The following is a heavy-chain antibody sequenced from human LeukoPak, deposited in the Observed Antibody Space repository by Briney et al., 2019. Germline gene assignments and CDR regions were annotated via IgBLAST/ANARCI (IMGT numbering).Heavy chain of an antibody. CDR3: ARASGYSYGCFDY. V-gene: IGHV3-11*01. CDR2: ISSSGSTI. J-gene: IGHJ4*02. D-gene: IGHD5-18*01. CDR1: GFTFSDYY. Sequence: PGGSLRLSCAASGFTFSDYYMSWIRQAPGKGLKWVSYISSSGSTIYYADSVKGRFTISRDNAKDSLYLQMNSLRAEDTAVYYCARASGYSYGCFDYWGQGTLVTVSS.